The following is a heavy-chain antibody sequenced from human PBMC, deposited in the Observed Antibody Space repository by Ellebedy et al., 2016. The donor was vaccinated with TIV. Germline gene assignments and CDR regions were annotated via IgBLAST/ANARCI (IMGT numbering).Heavy chain of an antibody. Sequence: AASVQVSCKASGGTFSSYAISWVRQPPGQGLEWMGGIIPIFGTANYAQKFQGRVTITADESTSTAYMELSSLRSEDTAVYYCASGFGELLFDYWGQGTLVTVSS. J-gene: IGHJ4*02. CDR1: GGTFSSYA. D-gene: IGHD3-10*01. CDR3: ASGFGELLFDY. V-gene: IGHV1-69*13. CDR2: IIPIFGTA.